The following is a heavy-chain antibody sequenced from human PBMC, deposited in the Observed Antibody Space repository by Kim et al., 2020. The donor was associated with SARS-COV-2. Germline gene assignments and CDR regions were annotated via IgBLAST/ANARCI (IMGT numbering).Heavy chain of an antibody. CDR2: IYYSGST. D-gene: IGHD4-17*01. Sequence: SETLSLTCTVSGGSISSSSYYWGWIRQPPGKGLEWIGSIYYSGSTHYNPSLKNRVTISVDTSKNPFSLKLSSVTAADTAVYYCARHWLDYGDYSYFDYWGQGTLVTVSS. J-gene: IGHJ4*02. CDR3: ARHWLDYGDYSYFDY. CDR1: GGSISSSSYY. V-gene: IGHV4-39*01.